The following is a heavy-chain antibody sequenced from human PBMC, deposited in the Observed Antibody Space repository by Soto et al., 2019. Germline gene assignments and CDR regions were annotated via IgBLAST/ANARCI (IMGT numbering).Heavy chain of an antibody. Sequence: ASVKVSCKVSGYTLTELSMHWVRQAPGQRLEWMGWINAGNGNTKYSQKFQGRITITRDTSASTAYMELSSLRSEDTAVYYCASPEEYCSSTSCQFYYYYYGMDVWGQGTTVTVSS. J-gene: IGHJ6*02. D-gene: IGHD2-2*01. CDR1: GYTLTELS. CDR3: ASPEEYCSSTSCQFYYYYYGMDV. V-gene: IGHV1-3*01. CDR2: INAGNGNT.